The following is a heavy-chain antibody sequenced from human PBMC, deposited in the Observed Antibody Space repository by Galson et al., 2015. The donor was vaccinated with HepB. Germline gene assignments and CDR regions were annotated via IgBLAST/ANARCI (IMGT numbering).Heavy chain of an antibody. CDR2: ISAYNGNT. D-gene: IGHD3-22*01. J-gene: IGHJ3*02. Sequence: SVKVSCKASGYTFTSYGISWVRQAPGQGLEWMGWISAYNGNTNYAQKLQGRVTMTTDTSTSTAYMELRSLRSDDTAVYYCARHHYYDSIGAFDIWGQGTMVTVSS. CDR1: GYTFTSYG. V-gene: IGHV1-18*01. CDR3: ARHHYYDSIGAFDI.